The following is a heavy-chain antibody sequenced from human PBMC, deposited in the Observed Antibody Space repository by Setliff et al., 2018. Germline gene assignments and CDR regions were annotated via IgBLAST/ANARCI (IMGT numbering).Heavy chain of an antibody. Sequence: LRLSCAASGFTFNFFWMSWVRQVPGKGLEWVANINQDGSTPFYVDSVKGRFTISRDNAKNSLYLQMNSLRAEDSAVYYCARRLPYFGMDVWGQGTTVTVSS. CDR3: ARRLPYFGMDV. D-gene: IGHD2-15*01. J-gene: IGHJ6*02. CDR2: INQDGSTP. V-gene: IGHV3-7*01. CDR1: GFTFNFFW.